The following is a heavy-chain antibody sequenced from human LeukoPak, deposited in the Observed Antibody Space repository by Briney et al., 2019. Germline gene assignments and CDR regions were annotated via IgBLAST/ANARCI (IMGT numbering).Heavy chain of an antibody. Sequence: PSETLSLTCTVSGGSISSYYWSWIRQPPGKGLEWIGNNNPSLKSRVTISVDTSKNQFSLKLNSVTAADTAVYYRARAHASRRIDYWGQGTLVTVSS. V-gene: IGHV4-59*01. CDR3: ARAHASRRIDY. D-gene: IGHD2-2*01. CDR1: GGSISSYY. J-gene: IGHJ4*02.